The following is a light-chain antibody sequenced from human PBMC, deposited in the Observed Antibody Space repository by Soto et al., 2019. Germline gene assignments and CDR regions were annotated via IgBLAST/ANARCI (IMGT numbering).Light chain of an antibody. CDR2: QVT. J-gene: IGLJ1*01. CDR3: TSYSSSDIFYV. CDR1: SSDIGGYYY. V-gene: IGLV2-14*01. Sequence: QSVLTQPASVSGSPGQSITISCTGTSSDIGGYYYVSWYQHHPGKAPKLLIYQVTNRPSGVSNRFSGSKPGNTASLTISGLQADDEADYYCTSYSSSDIFYVFGTGTKVTVL.